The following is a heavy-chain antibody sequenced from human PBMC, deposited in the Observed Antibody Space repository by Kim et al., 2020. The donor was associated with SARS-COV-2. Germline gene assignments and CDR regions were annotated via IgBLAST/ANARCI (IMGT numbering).Heavy chain of an antibody. V-gene: IGHV3-7*01. CDR3: ATNVGSPIGGIDC. J-gene: IGHJ4*02. CDR2: IKQDGSEK. CDR1: GFTFSTYW. D-gene: IGHD3-16*01. Sequence: GGSLRLSCAASGFTFSTYWMSWVRQAPGKGLEWVANIKQDGSEKYYVDSVKGRFTISRDNAKNSLSLQMNSLRAEDTAVYFCATNVGSPIGGIDCWGQGTLVTVSS.